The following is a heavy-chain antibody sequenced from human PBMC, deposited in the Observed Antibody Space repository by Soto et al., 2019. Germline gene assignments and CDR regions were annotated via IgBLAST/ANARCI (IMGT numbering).Heavy chain of an antibody. CDR3: ARDQVKYGDFDY. V-gene: IGHV1-18*01. CDR1: GYTFTSYG. D-gene: IGHD4-17*01. CDR2: ISAYNGNT. J-gene: IGHJ4*02. Sequence: ALVKVSCKASGYTFTSYGISWVRQAPGQGLEWMGWISAYNGNTNYAQKLQGRVTMTTDTSTSTAYMELRSLRSDDTAVYYCARDQVKYGDFDYWGQGTLVTVSS.